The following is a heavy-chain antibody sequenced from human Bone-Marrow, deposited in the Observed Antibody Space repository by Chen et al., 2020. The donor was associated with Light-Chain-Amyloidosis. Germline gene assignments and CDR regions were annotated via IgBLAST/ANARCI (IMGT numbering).Heavy chain of an antibody. D-gene: IGHD3-22*01. Sequence: QVLLVQSGAEVKRPGASVKVSCKVSGDSLTDLAIHWVRQAPGKGLEWVGGVDPEDEEMMYGQKFQGRVRMIEDTSTETAYMELTSLTSEDTAIYYCATDVDVGDYYETGFNYWGQGTLVTVSS. J-gene: IGHJ4*02. CDR2: VDPEDEEM. CDR3: ATDVDVGDYYETGFNY. CDR1: GDSLTDLA. V-gene: IGHV1-24*01.